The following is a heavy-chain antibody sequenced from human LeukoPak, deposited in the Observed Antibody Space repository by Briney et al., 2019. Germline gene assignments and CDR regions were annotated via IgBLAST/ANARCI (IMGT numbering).Heavy chain of an antibody. CDR3: ARVGGYDAFDI. J-gene: IGHJ3*02. CDR1: GFTFTNYG. V-gene: IGHV3-30*19. Sequence: GGSLRLSCAASGFTFTNYGMHWVRQAPGKGLEWVAVISYDGSNKYYADSVKGRFTISRDNSKNTLYLQMNSLRAEDTAVYYCARVGGYDAFDIWGQGTMVTVSS. D-gene: IGHD3-16*01. CDR2: ISYDGSNK.